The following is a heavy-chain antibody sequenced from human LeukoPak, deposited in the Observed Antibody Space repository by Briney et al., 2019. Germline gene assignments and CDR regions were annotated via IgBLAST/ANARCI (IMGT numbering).Heavy chain of an antibody. CDR3: AKDAQRGFDYSNSLEY. CDR2: IWSDKSNK. J-gene: IGHJ4*02. V-gene: IGHV3-33*06. Sequence: GGSLRLSCAASGFTFSSYGMHWVRQAPGKGLEWVAVIWSDKSNKFYADSVRGRFTISRDDSRKTVYLQMDTMTVEDTAIYYCAKDAQRGFDYSNSLEYWGQGALVTVAS. D-gene: IGHD4-11*01. CDR1: GFTFSSYG.